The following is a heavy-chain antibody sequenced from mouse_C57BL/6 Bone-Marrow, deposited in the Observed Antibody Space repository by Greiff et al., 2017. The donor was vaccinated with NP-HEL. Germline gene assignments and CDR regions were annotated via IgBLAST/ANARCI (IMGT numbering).Heavy chain of an antibody. CDR2: ISSGGSYT. V-gene: IGHV5-6*01. CDR3: ARHVDGYDGY. J-gene: IGHJ2*01. D-gene: IGHD2-2*01. CDR1: GFTFSSYG. Sequence: EVQGVESGGDLVKPGGSLKLSCAASGFTFSSYGMSWVRQTPDKRLEWVATISSGGSYTYYPDSVKGRFTISRDNAKNTLYLQMSSLKSEDTAMYYCARHVDGYDGYWGQGTTLTVSS.